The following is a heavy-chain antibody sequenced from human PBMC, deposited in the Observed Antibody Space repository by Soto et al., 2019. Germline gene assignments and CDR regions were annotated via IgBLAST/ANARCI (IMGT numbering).Heavy chain of an antibody. Sequence: GGSLRLSCAASGFTFSSYAMHWVRQAPGKGLEWVAVISYDGSNKYYADSVKGRFTISRDNSKNTLYLQMNSLRAEDTAVYYCARAQPRGYDSSGYYYEPYYYYYYYGMDVWGQGTTVTVSS. V-gene: IGHV3-30-3*01. CDR1: GFTFSSYA. CDR2: ISYDGSNK. J-gene: IGHJ6*02. CDR3: ARAQPRGYDSSGYYYEPYYYYYYYGMDV. D-gene: IGHD3-22*01.